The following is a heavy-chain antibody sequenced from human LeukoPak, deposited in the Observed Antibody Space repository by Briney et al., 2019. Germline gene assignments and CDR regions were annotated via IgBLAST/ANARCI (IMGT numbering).Heavy chain of an antibody. CDR3: ARDYPRITIFGVANWFDP. CDR1: GFTFSSYD. Sequence: PGGSLRLSCAASGFTFSSYDMHWVRQATGKGLEWVSAIGTAGDTYYPGSVKGRFTISRENAKNSLYLQMNSLRAGDTAVYYCARDYPRITIFGVANWFDPWGQGTLVTVSS. D-gene: IGHD3-3*01. V-gene: IGHV3-13*01. J-gene: IGHJ5*02. CDR2: IGTAGDT.